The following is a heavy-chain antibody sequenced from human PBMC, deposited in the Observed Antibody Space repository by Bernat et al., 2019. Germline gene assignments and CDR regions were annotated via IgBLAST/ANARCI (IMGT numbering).Heavy chain of an antibody. D-gene: IGHD4-17*01. CDR3: AAYGGSSV. CDR2: ISAGGIT. V-gene: IGHV3-66*01. CDR1: GVSVSNNH. Sequence: EVQLAESGGGLVQPGGSLRLSCAAAGVSVSNNHMSWVRQAPGMGLERVSVISAGGITYYADSVKGRFIISRDNFENTVFLQMNSLRVEDTAVYYCAAYGGSSVWGQGTLVTVSS. J-gene: IGHJ4*02.